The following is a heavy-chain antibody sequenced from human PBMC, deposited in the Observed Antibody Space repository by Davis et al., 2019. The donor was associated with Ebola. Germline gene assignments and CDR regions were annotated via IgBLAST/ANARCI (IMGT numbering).Heavy chain of an antibody. CDR2: IYYSGST. J-gene: IGHJ5*02. CDR3: ARDLWKWQS. V-gene: IGHV4-39*07. D-gene: IGHD1-1*01. CDR1: GGSISSSSYY. Sequence: SETLSLTCTVSGGSISSSSYYWGWIRQSPGKGLEWIGSIYYSGSTYYNPSLKSRVTISVDTSKNQFSLKLSSVTAADTAVYYCARDLWKWQSWGQGTLVTVSS.